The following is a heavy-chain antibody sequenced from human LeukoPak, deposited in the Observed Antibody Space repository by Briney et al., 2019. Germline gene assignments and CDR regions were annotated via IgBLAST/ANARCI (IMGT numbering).Heavy chain of an antibody. V-gene: IGHV4-34*01. CDR2: INHSGST. CDR1: GGSFSGYY. D-gene: IGHD6-13*01. CDR3: ARGRATASSWYYYNYYMDV. Sequence: SETLSLTCAVYGGSFSGYYWSWIRQPPGKGLEWIGEINHSGSTNYNPSLKSRVTISVDTSKNQFSLKLSSVTAADTAVYYCARGRATASSWYYYNYYMDVWGKGTTVTVSS. J-gene: IGHJ6*03.